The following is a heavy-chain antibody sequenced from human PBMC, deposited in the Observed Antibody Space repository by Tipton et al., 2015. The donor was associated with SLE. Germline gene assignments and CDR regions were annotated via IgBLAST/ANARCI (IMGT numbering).Heavy chain of an antibody. V-gene: IGHV4-59*01. CDR2: IHNTGRT. CDR3: ARDLRSGGYYYYYYMDV. CDR1: GGSISSYY. D-gene: IGHD1-14*01. Sequence: TLSLTCTVSGGSISSYYWNWVRQPPGKGLEWIGYIHNTGRTNYNPSLKSRVAMSVDTSKQYSLNLGSVTAADTAVYYCARDLRSGGYYYYYYMDVWGKGTTVTVSS. J-gene: IGHJ6*03.